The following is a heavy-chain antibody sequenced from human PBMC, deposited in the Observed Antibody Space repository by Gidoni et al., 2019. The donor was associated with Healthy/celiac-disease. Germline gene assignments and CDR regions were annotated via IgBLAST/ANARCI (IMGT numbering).Heavy chain of an antibody. CDR3: ARLDYDILTGYYESAFDI. CDR2: IYYSGST. J-gene: IGHJ3*02. CDR1: GGSISSSSYS. Sequence: QLQLQESGPGLVKPSETLSLTCTVSGGSISSSSYSWGWIRPPPGKGLEWIGSIYYSGSTYYNPSLKSRGTISVDTSKNQFSLKLSFVTAADTAVYYCARLDYDILTGYYESAFDIWGQGTMVTVSS. V-gene: IGHV4-39*01. D-gene: IGHD3-9*01.